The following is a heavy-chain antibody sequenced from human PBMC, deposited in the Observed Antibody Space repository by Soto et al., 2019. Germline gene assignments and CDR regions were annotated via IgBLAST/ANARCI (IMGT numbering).Heavy chain of an antibody. Sequence: EASVKVSCKASGYTFISYAIHWVRQAPGQRLEWMGWINAGNGNTKYSQKFQGRVTITRDTSASTAYMELTSLRSEDTAVYYRAKEYGSTWIDHWGQGTPVTVSS. V-gene: IGHV1-3*01. CDR3: AKEYGSTWIDH. CDR2: INAGNGNT. D-gene: IGHD6-13*01. J-gene: IGHJ4*02. CDR1: GYTFISYA.